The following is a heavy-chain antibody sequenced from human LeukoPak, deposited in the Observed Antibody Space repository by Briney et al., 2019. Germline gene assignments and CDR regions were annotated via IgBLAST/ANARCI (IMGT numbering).Heavy chain of an antibody. CDR1: GFTFTNVW. CDR3: AKAEGYDILTGLDY. J-gene: IGHJ4*02. Sequence: PGGSLRLSCTASGFTFTNVWMSWVRQAPGKGLEWVSGIGASGGSTYYADSVKGRFTISRDNSKNTLYLQMNSLRTEDTAVYYCAKAEGYDILTGLDYWGQGTLVTVSS. V-gene: IGHV3-23*01. D-gene: IGHD3-9*01. CDR2: IGASGGST.